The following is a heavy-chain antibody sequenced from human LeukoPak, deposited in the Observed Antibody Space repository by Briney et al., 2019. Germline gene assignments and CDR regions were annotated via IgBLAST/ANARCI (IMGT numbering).Heavy chain of an antibody. CDR3: TRDPGYSSSSISF. CDR2: IDRSNSDI. D-gene: IGHD6-6*01. J-gene: IGHJ4*02. CDR1: GFTFSSYA. Sequence: PGGSLRLSCAASGFTFSSYAMSWVRQAPGKGLEWVSFIDRSNSDIYYADSVKGRFTISRDNARESVFLQLNRLRAEDTAVYYCTRDPGYSSSSISFWGQGTLVTVSS. V-gene: IGHV3-21*01.